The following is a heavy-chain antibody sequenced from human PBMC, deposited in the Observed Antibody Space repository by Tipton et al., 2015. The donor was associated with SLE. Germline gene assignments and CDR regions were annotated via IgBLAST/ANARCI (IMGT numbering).Heavy chain of an antibody. CDR3: ARSISSAGWFGP. D-gene: IGHD3-3*01. V-gene: IGHV4-61*05. CDR1: GGSISSSSSY. Sequence: TLSLTCTVSGGSISSSSSYWGWIRQPPGKGLAWIGYFYYSGSTNYNPSLKSRVTTSFDRSKNQFSLNLNSVTAADTATYYCARSISSAGWFGPWGQGTPVIVSS. J-gene: IGHJ5*02. CDR2: FYYSGST.